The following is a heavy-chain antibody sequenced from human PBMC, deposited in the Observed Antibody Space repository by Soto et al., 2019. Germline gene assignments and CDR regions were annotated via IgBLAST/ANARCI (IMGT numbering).Heavy chain of an antibody. CDR2: IYYSGST. CDR1: GGSISSYY. Sequence: SETLSLTCTVSGGSISSYYWSWIRQPPGKGLEWIGYIYYSGSTNYNPSLKSQVTISVDTSKNQFSLKLSSVTAADTAVYYCARVRQPDEIQQLEIYYYYYYMDVWGKGTTVTVSS. CDR3: ARVRQPDEIQQLEIYYYYYYMDV. D-gene: IGHD6-13*01. V-gene: IGHV4-59*01. J-gene: IGHJ6*03.